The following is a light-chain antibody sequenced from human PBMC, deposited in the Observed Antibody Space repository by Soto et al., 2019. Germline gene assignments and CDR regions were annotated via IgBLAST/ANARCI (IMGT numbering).Light chain of an antibody. Sequence: EIVLTQSPGTLSLSPGGRATPSCRARQSVSSSYLAWYQQKPGQAPRLLIYGASTRATGIPARFSGSGSGTDFTLTISSLQSEDFAVYYCQQYNNWPPWTFGQGTKVDIK. V-gene: IGKV3-15*01. CDR3: QQYNNWPPWT. CDR1: QSVSSSY. J-gene: IGKJ1*01. CDR2: GAS.